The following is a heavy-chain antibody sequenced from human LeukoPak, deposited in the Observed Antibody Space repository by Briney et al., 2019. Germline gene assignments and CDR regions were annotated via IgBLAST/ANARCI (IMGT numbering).Heavy chain of an antibody. CDR3: AREGHDPYSSSWYPYYFDY. D-gene: IGHD6-13*01. CDR1: GGSISSSNYY. CDR2: IYYSGST. J-gene: IGHJ4*02. V-gene: IGHV4-39*07. Sequence: PSETLSLTCTVSGGSISSSNYYWGWIRQPPGKGLEWIGSIYYSGSTYYNPSLKSRVTISVDTSKNQFSLKLRSVTAADTAVYYCAREGHDPYSSSWYPYYFDYWGQGTLVTVSS.